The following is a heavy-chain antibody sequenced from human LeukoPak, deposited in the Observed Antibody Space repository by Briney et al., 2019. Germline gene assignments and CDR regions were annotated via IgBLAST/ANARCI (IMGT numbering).Heavy chain of an antibody. CDR1: GYSFTGYY. Sequence: ASVKVSCKASGYSFTGYYIYWVRQAPGQGLEWMGWINPNSGDTIYAQKFQGRVTMTEDTSTDTAYMELSSLRSEDTAVYYCATIRAYCGGDCYSGDAFDIWGQGTMVTVSS. V-gene: IGHV1-2*02. CDR3: ATIRAYCGGDCYSGDAFDI. J-gene: IGHJ3*02. D-gene: IGHD2-21*01. CDR2: INPNSGDT.